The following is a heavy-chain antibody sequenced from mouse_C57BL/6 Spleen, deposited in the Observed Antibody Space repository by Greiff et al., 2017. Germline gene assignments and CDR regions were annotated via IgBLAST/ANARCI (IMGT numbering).Heavy chain of an antibody. CDR1: GFSFNTYA. CDR3: VNQGYDYGGYCCDY. D-gene: IGHD2-4*01. V-gene: IGHV10-1*01. J-gene: IGHJ2*01. CDR2: IRSKSNHYAT. Sequence: EAGGGLVQPKGSLKLSCAASGFSFNTYAMNWVRPAPGKGLEWVARIRSKSNHYATYYADSVKDRFTINRDDSESMLYLQVNNLKTEDTAMYYCVNQGYDYGGYCCDYWGQGTTLTVSS.